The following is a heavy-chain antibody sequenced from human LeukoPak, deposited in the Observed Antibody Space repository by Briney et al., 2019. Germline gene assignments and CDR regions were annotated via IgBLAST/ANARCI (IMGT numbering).Heavy chain of an antibody. Sequence: GGTLSLSCAASGFTFSSYGMHWVRQAPGKGLEWVAVISYDGSNKYYEDSVKGRFTISRDNSKNTLYLKMNSLRAEDTVVYYCGKDLRLVGAATPTYWGQGTLVTVS. D-gene: IGHD1-26*01. J-gene: IGHJ4*02. V-gene: IGHV3-30*18. CDR2: ISYDGSNK. CDR3: GKDLRLVGAATPTY. CDR1: GFTFSSYG.